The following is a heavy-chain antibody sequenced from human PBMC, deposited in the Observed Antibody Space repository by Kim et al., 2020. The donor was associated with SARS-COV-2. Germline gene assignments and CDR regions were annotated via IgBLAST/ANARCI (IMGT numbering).Heavy chain of an antibody. CDR2: ISGSGGST. CDR1: GFTFSSYA. CDR3: AKDLDSSGYYARGGGGNFDY. J-gene: IGHJ4*02. Sequence: GGSLRLSCAASGFTFSSYAMSWVRQAPGKGLEWVSAISGSGGSTYYADSVKGRFTISRDNSKNTLYLQMNSLRAEDTAVYYCAKDLDSSGYYARGGGGNFDYWGQGTLVTVSS. V-gene: IGHV3-23*01. D-gene: IGHD3-22*01.